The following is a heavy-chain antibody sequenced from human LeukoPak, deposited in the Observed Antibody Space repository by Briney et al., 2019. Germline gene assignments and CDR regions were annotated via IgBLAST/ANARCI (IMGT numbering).Heavy chain of an antibody. CDR2: IWYGGSNK. V-gene: IGHV3-30*02. CDR3: AKVTASSSSVFDY. CDR1: GFTFSSYG. D-gene: IGHD2-2*01. J-gene: IGHJ4*02. Sequence: GGSLRLSCAASGFTFSSYGMHWVRQAPGKGLEWVAVIWYGGSNKYYADSVKGRFTISRDNSKNTLYLQMNSLRAEDTAVYYCAKVTASSSSVFDYWGQGTLVTVSS.